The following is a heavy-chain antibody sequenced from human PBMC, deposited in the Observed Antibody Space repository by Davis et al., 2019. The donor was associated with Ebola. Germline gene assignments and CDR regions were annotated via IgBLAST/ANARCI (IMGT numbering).Heavy chain of an antibody. Sequence: SETLSLTCAVYGGSFSGYSWTWIRQSPGKGLEWIGEINRRGSSNYNPALNSRVTISVDTSKNQFSLKLSSVTAADTAVYYCARGRILEVGWFDPWGQGTLVTVSS. CDR2: INRRGSS. J-gene: IGHJ5*02. CDR1: GGSFSGYS. V-gene: IGHV4-34*01. CDR3: ARGRILEVGWFDP. D-gene: IGHD3-3*01.